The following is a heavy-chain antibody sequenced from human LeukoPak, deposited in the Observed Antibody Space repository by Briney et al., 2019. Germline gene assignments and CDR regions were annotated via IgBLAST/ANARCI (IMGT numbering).Heavy chain of an antibody. CDR1: GYTFTSCD. V-gene: IGHV1-8*01. CDR3: TRGSSGRRDN. CDR2: MNPNSGNT. Sequence: ASVKVSCKASGYTFTSCDINWVRQATGQGLEWMGWMNPNSGNTGYGQSFQGRITMTRDISIGTAYMELSNLTAEDTAIYYCTRGSSGRRDNWGQGTLVTVSA. J-gene: IGHJ4*02. D-gene: IGHD6-19*01.